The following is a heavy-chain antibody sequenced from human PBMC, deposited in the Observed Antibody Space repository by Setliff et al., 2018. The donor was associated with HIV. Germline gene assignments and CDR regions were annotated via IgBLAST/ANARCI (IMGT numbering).Heavy chain of an antibody. Sequence: SETLSLTCTVSGGSITSYYWSWIRQPSGKGLEWIGYIFYSGSTYYSPSLKSRLTISVDTSKNQFSLNLSSVTAADTAVYYCARHVLDYNFWSGYSTQNCFDYWGQGTLVTVSS. J-gene: IGHJ4*02. D-gene: IGHD3-3*01. CDR2: IFYSGST. CDR1: GGSITSYY. V-gene: IGHV4-59*08. CDR3: ARHVLDYNFWSGYSTQNCFDY.